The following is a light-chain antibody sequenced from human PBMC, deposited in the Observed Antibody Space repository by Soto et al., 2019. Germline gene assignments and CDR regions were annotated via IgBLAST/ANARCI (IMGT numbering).Light chain of an antibody. V-gene: IGLV2-18*02. Sequence: QSALTQPPSVSGSPGQSVAISCTGTSSDVGGYNRVSWYQQPPAKAPKLLIYDVSNRPSGGSTRFSGSKSGNTASLTISGLQAEDEADYYCTSYASSSAYVFGPGTKLTVL. J-gene: IGLJ1*01. CDR2: DVS. CDR3: TSYASSSAYV. CDR1: SSDVGGYNR.